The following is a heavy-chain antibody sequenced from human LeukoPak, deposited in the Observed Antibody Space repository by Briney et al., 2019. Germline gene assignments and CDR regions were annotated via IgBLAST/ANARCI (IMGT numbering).Heavy chain of an antibody. J-gene: IGHJ5*02. CDR2: IGRNGIST. Sequence: GSLRLSCSASGFTFSNYAMHWVRQAPGKGLEHVSVIGRNGISTYFAGSVKGRFTISRDNSKNTLYLQMTSLRPEDTAVYYCVKDGADYGENGWFDPRGQGTLVTVSS. CDR3: VKDGADYGENGWFDP. CDR1: GFTFSNYA. D-gene: IGHD4-17*01. V-gene: IGHV3-64D*09.